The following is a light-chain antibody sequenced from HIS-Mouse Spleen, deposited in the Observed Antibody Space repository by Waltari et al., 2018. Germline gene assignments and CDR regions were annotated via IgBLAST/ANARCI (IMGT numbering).Light chain of an antibody. CDR1: RCSIASTY. V-gene: IGLV6-57*02. CDR3: QSYDSSNWV. Sequence: NFMLTQPHPVSESPGKTVTISCTGGRCSIASTYVQSYPQRPGSAPTTVIYEDNQRPSGVPDRFSGSIDSSSNSASLTISGLKTEDEADYYCQSYDSSNWVFGGGTKLTVL. CDR2: EDN. J-gene: IGLJ3*02.